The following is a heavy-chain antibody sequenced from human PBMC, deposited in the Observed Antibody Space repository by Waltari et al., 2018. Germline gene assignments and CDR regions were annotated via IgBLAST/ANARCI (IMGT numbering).Heavy chain of an antibody. Sequence: QVQLVQSGAEVKKPGASVKVSCKASGYTFTSYAMHWVRQAPGHRLEWMGWINAGNGNTKESQKCKGRVTITREKSASTADMELSSMSSEDTAVYYCARGLQSTMVRGVITSYNWFDPWGQGTLVTVSS. CDR1: GYTFTSYA. V-gene: IGHV1-3*01. J-gene: IGHJ5*02. CDR2: INAGNGNT. CDR3: ARGLQSTMVRGVITSYNWFDP. D-gene: IGHD3-10*01.